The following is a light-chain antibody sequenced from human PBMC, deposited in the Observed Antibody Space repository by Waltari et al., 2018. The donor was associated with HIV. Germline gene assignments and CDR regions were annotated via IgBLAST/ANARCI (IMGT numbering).Light chain of an antibody. CDR2: NVN. Sequence: QSALTQPHSVSGSPGQSLTISCTGTSSYVDTFVSWYQQHPGKAPQFIIYNVNNRPSGVPDRFSGSKSGNTAFLTISGRQADDEAEYHCCSHAGNFIFAFGTGTKVTVL. CDR1: SSYVDTF. CDR3: CSHAGNFIFA. J-gene: IGLJ1*01. V-gene: IGLV2-11*01.